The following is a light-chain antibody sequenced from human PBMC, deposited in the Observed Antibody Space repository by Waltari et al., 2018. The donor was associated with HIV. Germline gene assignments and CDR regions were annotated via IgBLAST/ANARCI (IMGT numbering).Light chain of an antibody. Sequence: QSVLTQPPSASGAPGQSVILSSSGSSSTIGRKTVNWYHHPPGTAPKPLIYSNNQRPSGVPDRFSGSKSGTSASLAISGLQSGDEADYYCAAWEDSLNGPNYVFGSGTTVTVL. J-gene: IGLJ1*01. V-gene: IGLV1-44*01. CDR1: SSTIGRKT. CDR2: SNN. CDR3: AAWEDSLNGPNYV.